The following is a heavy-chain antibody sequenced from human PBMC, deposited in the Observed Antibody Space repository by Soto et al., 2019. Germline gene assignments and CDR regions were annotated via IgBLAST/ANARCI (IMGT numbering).Heavy chain of an antibody. V-gene: IGHV4-39*07. Sequence: SETLSLTCTVSGGSISSSSYYWGWIRQPPGKGLEWIGSIYYSGSTYYNPSLKSRVTISVDRSKNQFSLKLSSVTAADTAVYYCARNDLLCFDYWGQGTLVTVSS. CDR3: ARNDLLCFDY. CDR1: GGSISSSSYY. J-gene: IGHJ4*02. CDR2: IYYSGST. D-gene: IGHD1-1*01.